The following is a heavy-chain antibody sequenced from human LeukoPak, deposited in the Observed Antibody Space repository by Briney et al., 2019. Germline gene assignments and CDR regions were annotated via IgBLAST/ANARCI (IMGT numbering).Heavy chain of an antibody. J-gene: IGHJ4*02. CDR3: ARGRVPGEEGY. CDR1: GGTFSSYA. CDR2: IIPTLGIA. V-gene: IGHV1-69*04. Sequence: VASVKVSCKASGGTFSSYAISWVRQAPGQGLEWMGRIIPTLGIANYAQKFQGRVTITADKSTSTAYMELSSLRSEDTAVYYCARGRVPGEEGYWGQGTLVTVSS. D-gene: IGHD1-1*01.